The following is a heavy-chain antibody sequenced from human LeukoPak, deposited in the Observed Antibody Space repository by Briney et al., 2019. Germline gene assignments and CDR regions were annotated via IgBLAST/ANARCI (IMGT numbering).Heavy chain of an antibody. CDR1: GYTFTGSY. J-gene: IGHJ4*02. CDR3: ARGGAFCSITTCHEFDH. Sequence: ASVKVSCKTSGYTFTGSYLHWVRQVPGQGLEWMGWTNPSTGGTKSAQQFEGRVTMTRDTSNTTGYLELRILRLDDTATYYCARGGAFCSITTCHEFDHWGQGTLVIVSS. V-gene: IGHV1-2*02. CDR2: TNPSTGGT. D-gene: IGHD2-2*01.